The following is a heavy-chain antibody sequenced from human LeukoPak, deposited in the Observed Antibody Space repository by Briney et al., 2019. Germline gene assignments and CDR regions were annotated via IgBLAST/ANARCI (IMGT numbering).Heavy chain of an antibody. CDR3: ARVRDTVAGTDYFDY. V-gene: IGHV3-21*01. CDR2: ISSSSSYI. D-gene: IGHD6-19*01. CDR1: GFTFNSYS. Sequence: GGSLRLSCAASGFTFNSYSMNWVRQAPGKGLEWVSSISSSSSYIYYADSVKGRFTISRDNAKNSLYLQMNSLRAEDTAVYYCARVRDTVAGTDYFDYWGQGTLVTVSS. J-gene: IGHJ4*02.